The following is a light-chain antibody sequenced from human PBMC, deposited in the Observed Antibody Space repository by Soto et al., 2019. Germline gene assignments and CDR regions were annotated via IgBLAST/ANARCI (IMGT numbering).Light chain of an antibody. Sequence: QSVLTQPRSVSGSPGQSVTIPCTGTSSDVGGYNYVSWYQQHPGKAPKLMIYDVSKRPSGVPDRFSGSKSGNTASLTISGLQAEDEADYYCCSYAGSYTFYVFGTGTRSPS. V-gene: IGLV2-11*01. J-gene: IGLJ1*01. CDR2: DVS. CDR3: CSYAGSYTFYV. CDR1: SSDVGGYNY.